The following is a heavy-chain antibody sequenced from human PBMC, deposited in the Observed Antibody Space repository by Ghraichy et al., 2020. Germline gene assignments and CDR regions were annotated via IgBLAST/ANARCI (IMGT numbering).Heavy chain of an antibody. V-gene: IGHV3-23*01. CDR2: TTGAGDST. CDR3: AKYQSPFSISSCYGS. J-gene: IGHJ5*02. Sequence: GSLRLSCAASGFTFTSYDMAWVRQTPGKGLEWVSSTTGAGDSTDYAVSVKGRFAISRDNSKNTLYLQMNSLRVEDTAMYYCAKYQSPFSISSCYGSWGQGTLVTVSS. CDR1: GFTFTSYD. D-gene: IGHD2-2*01.